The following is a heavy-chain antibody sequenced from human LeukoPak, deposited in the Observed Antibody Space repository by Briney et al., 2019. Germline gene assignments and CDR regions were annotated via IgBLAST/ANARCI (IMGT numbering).Heavy chain of an antibody. D-gene: IGHD3-16*01. V-gene: IGHV1-2*02. CDR1: GYTFTAYY. Sequence: ASVKVSCKASGYTFTAYYMQWVRQAPGQGLEWMGWINPDTGDTHYAQNFQGRVTMTRDRSISTAYMELSRLTSDDTAVYYCARASFWESPINWFAPWGQGTLVTVSS. CDR3: ARASFWESPINWFAP. CDR2: INPDTGDT. J-gene: IGHJ5*02.